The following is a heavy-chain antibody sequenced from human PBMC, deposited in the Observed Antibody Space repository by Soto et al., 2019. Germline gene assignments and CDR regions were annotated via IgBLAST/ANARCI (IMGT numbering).Heavy chain of an antibody. CDR2: INAGNGNT. Sequence: ASVKGSCKASGYTFTSYAMHWVRQAPGQRLEWMGWINAGNGNTKYSQKFQGRVTITRDTSASKAYMELSSLRSEDTAVYYCERDLLTGIAAAESGNWFDHWGRGTLVTVSS. CDR1: GYTFTSYA. J-gene: IGHJ5*02. CDR3: ERDLLTGIAAAESGNWFDH. V-gene: IGHV1-3*01. D-gene: IGHD6-13*01.